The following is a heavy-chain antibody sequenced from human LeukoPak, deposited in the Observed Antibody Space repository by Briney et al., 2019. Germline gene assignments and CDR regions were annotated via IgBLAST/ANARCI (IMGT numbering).Heavy chain of an antibody. CDR3: ARDPFPYSSSWYQRKYYYGMDV. J-gene: IGHJ6*02. D-gene: IGHD6-13*01. CDR1: GYTFTSYY. CDR2: INPSGGST. V-gene: IGHV1-46*01. Sequence: ASVKVSCKASGYTFTSYYMHWVRQAPGLGLEWMGIINPSGGSTSYAQKFQGRVTMTRDTSTSTVYMELSSLRSEDTAVYYCARDPFPYSSSWYQRKYYYGMDVWGQGTTVTVSS.